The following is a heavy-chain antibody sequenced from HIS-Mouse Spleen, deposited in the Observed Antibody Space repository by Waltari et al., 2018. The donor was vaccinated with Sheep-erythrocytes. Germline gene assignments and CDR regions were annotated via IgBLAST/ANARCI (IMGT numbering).Heavy chain of an antibody. D-gene: IGHD3-3*01. CDR2: IYPGDSDT. Sequence: EVQLVQSGAEVKKPGESLKISCKGSGYSFTSYLIGWVRQMPGKGLELMGIIYPGDSDTRYSPSFQGQVTISADKSISTAYLQWSSLKASDTAMYYCARRTYYDFWSGYYTDAFDIWGQGTMVTVSS. CDR3: ARRTYYDFWSGYYTDAFDI. J-gene: IGHJ3*02. V-gene: IGHV5-51*03. CDR1: GYSFTSYL.